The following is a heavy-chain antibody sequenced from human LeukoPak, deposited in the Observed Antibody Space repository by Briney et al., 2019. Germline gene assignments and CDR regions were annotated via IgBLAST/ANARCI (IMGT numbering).Heavy chain of an antibody. CDR1: GFTFSSYE. V-gene: IGHV3-48*03. CDR2: ISSSSSTT. J-gene: IGHJ6*04. D-gene: IGHD3-22*01. Sequence: GGSLRLSCAASGFTFSSYEMNWVRQAPGQGLEWVAYISSSSSTTNYAESVKGRFTISRDNAKNSLYLQMNSLRAEDPAVYYCARSPAASGYPYYHYYGMDVWGEGTTVTVSS. CDR3: ARSPAASGYPYYHYYGMDV.